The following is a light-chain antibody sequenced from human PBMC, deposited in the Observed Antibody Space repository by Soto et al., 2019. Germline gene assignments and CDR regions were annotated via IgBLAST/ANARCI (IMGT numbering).Light chain of an antibody. CDR3: QQYISYPRT. V-gene: IGKV1-5*03. Sequence: DTQMTQSPSTLSASVGDRVTIICRASQSISSWLAWYQQKPGKAPKLLIYKASSLESGVPSRFSGSGSGTEFTLTISSLQPDDFATYYCQQYISYPRTFGQGTKVDIK. J-gene: IGKJ1*01. CDR2: KAS. CDR1: QSISSW.